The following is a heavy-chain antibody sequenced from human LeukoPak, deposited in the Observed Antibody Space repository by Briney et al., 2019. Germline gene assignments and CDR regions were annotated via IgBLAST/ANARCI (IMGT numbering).Heavy chain of an antibody. J-gene: IGHJ5*02. CDR3: ARDERVVVVPAAAMRRGWFDP. CDR1: GFTFSSYW. Sequence: PGGSLRLSCAASGFTFSSYWMSWVRQAPGKGLEWVANIKQDGSEKYYVDSVKGRFTISRDNAKNSLYLQMNSLRAEDTAVYYCARDERVVVVPAAAMRRGWFDPWGQGTLVTVSS. V-gene: IGHV3-7*01. D-gene: IGHD2-2*01. CDR2: IKQDGSEK.